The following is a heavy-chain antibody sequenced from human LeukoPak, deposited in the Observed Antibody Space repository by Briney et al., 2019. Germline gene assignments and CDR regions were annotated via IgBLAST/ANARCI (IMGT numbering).Heavy chain of an antibody. D-gene: IGHD6-13*01. CDR1: GGSISSSSYY. CDR2: IYYSGST. CDR3: ARGVYSSSWYGDWFDP. J-gene: IGHJ5*02. Sequence: PSETLSLTCTVSGGSISSSSYYWGWIRQPPGKGLEWIGSIYYSGSTYYNPSLKSRVTISVDTSKNQFSLKLSSVTAADTAVYYCARGVYSSSWYGDWFDPWGQGTLVTVSS. V-gene: IGHV4-39*01.